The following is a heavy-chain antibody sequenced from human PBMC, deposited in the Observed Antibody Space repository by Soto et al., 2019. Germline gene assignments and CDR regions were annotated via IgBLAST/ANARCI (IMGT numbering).Heavy chain of an antibody. D-gene: IGHD3-3*01. Sequence: QVQLVQSGTEVKKPGASVKVSCKASGYTFTTYGINWVRQAPGQGLEWMGWISGYNGNTKYAQKLQGRVTMTTDTSTITAHMELRSMRSDDTAVYYCARESVEKSSDYWGQGTLVTVSS. J-gene: IGHJ4*02. CDR2: ISGYNGNT. CDR3: ARESVEKSSDY. CDR1: GYTFTTYG. V-gene: IGHV1-18*01.